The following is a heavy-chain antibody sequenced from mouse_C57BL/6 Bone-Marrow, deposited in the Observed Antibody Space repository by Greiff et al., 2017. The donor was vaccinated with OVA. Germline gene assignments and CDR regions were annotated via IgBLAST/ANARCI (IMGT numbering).Heavy chain of an antibody. D-gene: IGHD1-1*01. J-gene: IGHJ4*01. CDR1: GYTFTSYW. Sequence: QVQLQQPGAELVRPGSSVKLSCKASGYTFTSYWMHWVKQRPIQGLEWIGNIAPSDRETHYNQKVKAKATLTVDKSSSTAYMQLSSLTSEDSAVYYCASALYYYDYAMDYWGQGTSVTVSS. CDR3: ASALYYYDYAMDY. V-gene: IGHV1-52*01. CDR2: IAPSDRET.